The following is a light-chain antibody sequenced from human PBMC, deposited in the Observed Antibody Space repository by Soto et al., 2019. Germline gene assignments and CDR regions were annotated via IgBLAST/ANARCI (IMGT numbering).Light chain of an antibody. CDR1: SFDVGGYNY. Sequence: QSVLTQPPSASGSPGQSVTISCTGTSFDVGGYNYVSWNQQHPGKAPKLMIYDVNKRPSGVPDRFSGSKSGNTAALAVSGLQAEDAADYYCSSQAGSTNPFVFGTGTKLTGL. J-gene: IGLJ1*01. V-gene: IGLV2-8*01. CDR2: DVN. CDR3: SSQAGSTNPFV.